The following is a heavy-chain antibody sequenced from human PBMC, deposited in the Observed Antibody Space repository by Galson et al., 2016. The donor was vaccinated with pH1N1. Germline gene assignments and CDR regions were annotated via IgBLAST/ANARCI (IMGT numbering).Heavy chain of an antibody. J-gene: IGHJ3*01. CDR3: ARDRGLANPDALDL. CDR1: GFTFSSYA. D-gene: IGHD5-12*01. CDR2: ISRGSSSI. Sequence: SLRLSCAGSGFTFSSYAMNWVRQAPGKGLEWISYISRGSSSIFYADSVKGRFTISRDNAKNSLFLQMSSLRADDTAVYYCARDRGLANPDALDLWGQGTMVTVSS. V-gene: IGHV3-48*03.